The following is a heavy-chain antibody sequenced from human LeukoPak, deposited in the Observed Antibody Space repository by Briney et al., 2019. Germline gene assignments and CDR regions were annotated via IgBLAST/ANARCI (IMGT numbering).Heavy chain of an antibody. CDR1: GFTFSSYA. CDR3: ARVDGATYFDY. J-gene: IGHJ4*02. Sequence: GGSLRLSCAASGFTFSSYAMTWVRQAPGKGLEWVSSISGSGDYTNYAGSVKGRFTISRDNSKNTLYLQMNSLRAEDTAVYYCARVDGATYFDYWGQGTLVTVSS. CDR2: ISGSGDYT. V-gene: IGHV3-23*01. D-gene: IGHD1-26*01.